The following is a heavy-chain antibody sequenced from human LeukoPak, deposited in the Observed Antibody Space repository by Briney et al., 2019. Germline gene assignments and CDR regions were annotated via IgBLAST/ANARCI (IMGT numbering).Heavy chain of an antibody. V-gene: IGHV4-59*01. J-gene: IGHJ5*02. Sequence: PSETLSLTCSVSDGSINSYYWNWIRRPPGKGLEWIGHIYYNGNTNYSPSLKSRVTMSVDTSKNLFSLKVSSVTAADTAVYYCARFSIHYYDSSGYYNWFDPWGQGTLVTVSS. CDR1: DGSINSYY. CDR2: IYYNGNT. D-gene: IGHD3-22*01. CDR3: ARFSIHYYDSSGYYNWFDP.